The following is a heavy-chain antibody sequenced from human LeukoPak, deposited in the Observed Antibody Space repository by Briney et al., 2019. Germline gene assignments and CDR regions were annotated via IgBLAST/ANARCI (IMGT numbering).Heavy chain of an antibody. D-gene: IGHD5-18*01. CDR1: GGSISSGDYY. CDR2: IYYSGST. CDR3: ARVRYSYVAWFDP. Sequence: SETLSLTCTVSGGSISSGDYYWSWIRQPPGKGLEWIGYIYYSGSTYYNPSLKSRVTISVDTSKNQFSLKLSSVTAADTAVYYCARVRYSYVAWFDPWGQGTLVTVSS. J-gene: IGHJ5*02. V-gene: IGHV4-30-4*01.